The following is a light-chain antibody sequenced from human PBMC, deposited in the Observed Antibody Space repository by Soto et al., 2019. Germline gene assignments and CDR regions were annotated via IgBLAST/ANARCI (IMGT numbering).Light chain of an antibody. CDR2: DAS. V-gene: IGKV3-15*01. CDR1: QSISNN. CDR3: QHYNNWRQT. J-gene: IGKJ1*01. Sequence: IVMTQSPARVSVSPGDRATLSCRASQSISNNLAWYQQTPGQAPRLLIYDASTRAAGIPVRFSGSGSGTKFTLTISSLPSEDSAVYYCQHYNNWRQTFGQGTKVEIE.